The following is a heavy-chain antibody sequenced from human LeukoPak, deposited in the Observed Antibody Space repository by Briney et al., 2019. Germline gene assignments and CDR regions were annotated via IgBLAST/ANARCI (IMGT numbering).Heavy chain of an antibody. D-gene: IGHD3-22*01. CDR3: ARDDSSGYYYSFDY. CDR2: INPNSGGT. V-gene: IGHV1-2*02. J-gene: IGHJ4*02. CDR1: GYTFTGYY. Sequence: ASVEVSCKASGYTFTGYYMHWVRQAPGQGLEWMGWINPNSGGTNYAQKFQGRVTMTRDTSISTAYMELSRLRSDDTAVYYCARDDSSGYYYSFDYWGQGTLVTVSS.